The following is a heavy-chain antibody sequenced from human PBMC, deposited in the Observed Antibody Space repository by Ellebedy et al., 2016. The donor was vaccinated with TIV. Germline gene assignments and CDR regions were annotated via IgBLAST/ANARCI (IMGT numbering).Heavy chain of an antibody. J-gene: IGHJ4*02. CDR1: GGSMKTHY. D-gene: IGHD3-3*01. CDR3: ARGRTISGLFDS. Sequence: MPSETLSLTCTVSGGSMKTHYWNWTPQPPGRGFEWIAYFYDSETTNSNPSLRSRVTVSVDTSKNQFSLRLSSVTAADTAVYYCARGRTISGLFDSWGRGIRVTVSS. CDR2: FYDSETT. V-gene: IGHV4-59*11.